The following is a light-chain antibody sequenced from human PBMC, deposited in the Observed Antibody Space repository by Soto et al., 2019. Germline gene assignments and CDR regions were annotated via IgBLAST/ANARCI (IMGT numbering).Light chain of an antibody. CDR3: FSHRGGGSHV. J-gene: IGLJ1*01. CDR1: SSDVGGYNY. V-gene: IGLV2-14*01. CDR2: GVT. Sequence: QAVLTQPASVSGSPGQSITISCTGTSSDVGGYNYVSWYQQYPGKAPKLMIYGVTNRPSGVSNRFSGSKTGNTASLIISGLQAEDEAYYYCFSHRGGGSHVLGTGTNVTVL.